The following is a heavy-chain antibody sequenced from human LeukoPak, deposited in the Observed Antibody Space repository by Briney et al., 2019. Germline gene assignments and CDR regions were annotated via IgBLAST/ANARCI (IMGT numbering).Heavy chain of an antibody. D-gene: IGHD1-26*01. V-gene: IGHV3-30-3*01. Sequence: HPGRSLRLSCAASGFTFSSYAMHWVRQAPGKGLEWVAVISYDGSNKYYADSVKGRFTISRDNSKNTLYLQMNSLRAEDTAVYYCLTVVETTIAAFDIWGQGTMVTVSS. CDR3: LTVVETTIAAFDI. CDR1: GFTFSSYA. J-gene: IGHJ3*02. CDR2: ISYDGSNK.